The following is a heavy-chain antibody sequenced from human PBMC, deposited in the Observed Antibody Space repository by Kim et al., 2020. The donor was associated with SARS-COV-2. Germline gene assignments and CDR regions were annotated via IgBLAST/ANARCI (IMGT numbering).Heavy chain of an antibody. Sequence: ASVKVSCKASGYTFTSYGISWARQAPGQGLEWMGWISAYNGNTNYAQKLQGSVTMTTDTSTSTAYMELRSLRSDDTAVYYCAFGESEGIHYYYYSMDVWEQGQTVTVSP. CDR1: GYTFTSYG. D-gene: IGHD3-10*01. J-gene: IGHJ6*01. CDR2: ISAYNGNT. CDR3: AFGESEGIHYYYYSMDV. V-gene: IGHV1-18*04.